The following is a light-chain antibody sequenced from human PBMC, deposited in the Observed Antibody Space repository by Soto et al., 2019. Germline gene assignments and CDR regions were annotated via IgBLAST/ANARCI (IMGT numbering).Light chain of an antibody. V-gene: IGLV2-8*01. J-gene: IGLJ3*02. CDR3: SSYAGSNTLV. CDR1: SSDVGAYNY. CDR2: EVS. Sequence: QSALTQPASASGSPGQSVTISCTGTSSDVGAYNYVSWYQQHPGKAPKLLIYEVSNRPSGVPDRFSGSKSGNTASLTVSGLQAEDEAEYYGSSYAGSNTLVCGSGTQLPVL.